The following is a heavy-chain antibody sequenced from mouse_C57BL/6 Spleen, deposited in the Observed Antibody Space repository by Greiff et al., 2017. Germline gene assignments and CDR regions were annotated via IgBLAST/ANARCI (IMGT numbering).Heavy chain of an antibody. Sequence: VKLEESGPGLVAPSQCLSITCTVSGFSFTSYGVHWVRQPPGKGLEWLVVIWSDGSTTYNSALKSSMSISKDNAKSQVFLKMNSLQTDDTAMYYCAREGSYYGYDERAMDYWGQGTSVTVSS. CDR2: IWSDGST. J-gene: IGHJ4*01. CDR3: AREGSYYGYDERAMDY. D-gene: IGHD2-9*01. CDR1: GFSFTSYG. V-gene: IGHV2-6*03.